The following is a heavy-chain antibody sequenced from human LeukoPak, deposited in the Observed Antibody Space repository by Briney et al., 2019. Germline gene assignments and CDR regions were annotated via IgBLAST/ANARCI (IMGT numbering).Heavy chain of an antibody. V-gene: IGHV4-39*01. Sequence: PSETLPLTCTASGASISSRTYHWGWIRQPPGKGLEWIGRISNSGSTYYSPSLKSRVTISVDTSKTQCSRKLSSVTAADTAVYYCARNPGYYGSWYFDLWGRGTLVTLSS. J-gene: IGHJ2*01. CDR3: ARNPGYYGSWYFDL. CDR2: ISNSGST. CDR1: GASISSRTYH. D-gene: IGHD3-10*01.